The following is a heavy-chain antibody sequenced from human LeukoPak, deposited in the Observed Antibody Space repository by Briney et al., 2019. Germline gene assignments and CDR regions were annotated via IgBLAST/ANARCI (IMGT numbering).Heavy chain of an antibody. CDR1: GYTFTSYG. CDR3: ARSAKLGELNYYYGMDV. CDR2: ISAYNGNT. D-gene: IGHD7-27*01. J-gene: IGHJ6*02. Sequence: VASVKVSCKASGYTFTSYGISWVRQAPGQGLEWMGWISAYNGNTNYAQKLQGRVTMTTDTSTSTAYMELRSLRSDDTAVYYCARSAKLGELNYYYGMDVWGQGTTVTVSS. V-gene: IGHV1-18*01.